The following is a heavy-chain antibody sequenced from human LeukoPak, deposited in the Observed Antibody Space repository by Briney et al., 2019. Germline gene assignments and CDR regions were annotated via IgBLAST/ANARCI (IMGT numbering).Heavy chain of an antibody. D-gene: IGHD1-26*01. CDR1: GFTFSSSW. CDR3: ARAQFSGNYYSPAAY. Sequence: PGGSLRLSCAASGFTFSSSWMHWVRQGPGKGLVWVSRINSVGTSATYADSVKGRFTISRDNAKDTLYLETNSLRAEDAAVYYCARAQFSGNYYSPAAYWGQGTLVTVSS. J-gene: IGHJ4*02. V-gene: IGHV3-74*01. CDR2: INSVGTSA.